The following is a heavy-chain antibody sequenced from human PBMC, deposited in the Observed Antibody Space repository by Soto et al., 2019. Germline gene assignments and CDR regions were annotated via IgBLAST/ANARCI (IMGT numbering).Heavy chain of an antibody. CDR2: INPNSGGT. Sequence: ASVKVSCKASGYTFTGYYMHWVRQAPGQGLEWMGWINPNSGGTNYAQKFQGWVTMTRDTSISTAYMELSRLRSDDTAVYYCARATQYCSSPRCQFRSRGMDVCGQVTTVPLS. CDR1: GYTFTGYY. V-gene: IGHV1-2*04. D-gene: IGHD2-2*01. CDR3: ARATQYCSSPRCQFRSRGMDV. J-gene: IGHJ6*02.